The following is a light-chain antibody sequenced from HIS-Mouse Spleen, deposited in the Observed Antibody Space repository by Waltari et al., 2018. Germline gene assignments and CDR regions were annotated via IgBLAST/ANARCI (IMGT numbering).Light chain of an antibody. V-gene: IGLV3-21*03. CDR2: DDS. CDR1: NIGSQR. CDR3: QVWDSSSDHVV. Sequence: SYVLTQPPSVSVALGKTARITCGGNNIGSQRVHWYQQKPGQAPVLVVYDDSDRPSGIPERFSGSNSGNTATLTISRVEAGDEADYYCQVWDSSSDHVVFGGGTKLTVL. J-gene: IGLJ2*01.